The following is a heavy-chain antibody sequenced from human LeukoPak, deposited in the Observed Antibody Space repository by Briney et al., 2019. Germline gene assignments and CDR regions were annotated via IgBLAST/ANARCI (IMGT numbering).Heavy chain of an antibody. CDR3: ARYGSGSYYHY. V-gene: IGHV3-64*01. D-gene: IGHD3-10*01. CDR2: ISTDGGGT. Sequence: GGSLRLSCAASGFTFSEYAMHWVRQAPGKGLEYVSAISTDGGGTYYVNSVKGRFTISRDNSKNTLYLQMGSLRAEDMAVYYCARYGSGSYYHYWGQGALVTVSS. CDR1: GFTFSEYA. J-gene: IGHJ4*02.